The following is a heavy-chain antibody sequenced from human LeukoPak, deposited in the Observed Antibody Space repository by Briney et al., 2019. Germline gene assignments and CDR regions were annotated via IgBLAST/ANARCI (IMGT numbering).Heavy chain of an antibody. V-gene: IGHV4-61*02. Sequence: SETLSLTCTVSSGSISTSNYYWNWIRQPAGKGLEWIGRIYTSGSTNYNPSLKSRVTISVDTSKNQFSLKLSSVTAADTAVYYCARGIRTLDYWGQGTLVTVSS. CDR1: SGSISTSNYY. D-gene: IGHD3-3*02. CDR3: ARGIRTLDY. J-gene: IGHJ4*02. CDR2: IYTSGST.